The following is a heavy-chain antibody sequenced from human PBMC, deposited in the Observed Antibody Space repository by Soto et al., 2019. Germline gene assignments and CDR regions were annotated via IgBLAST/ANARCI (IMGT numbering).Heavy chain of an antibody. D-gene: IGHD2-2*01. V-gene: IGHV4-31*03. CDR1: AGMTRTEGYS. CDR3: ARDVPAARVAAFDI. J-gene: IGHJ3*02. CDR2: IYYSGST. Sequence: SETRPDTCTGSAGMTRTEGYSWSLFRQHPGKGLEWIGYIYYSGSTYYNPSLKSRVTISVDTSKNQFSLKLSSVTAADTAVYYCARDVPAARVAAFDIWGQGTMVT.